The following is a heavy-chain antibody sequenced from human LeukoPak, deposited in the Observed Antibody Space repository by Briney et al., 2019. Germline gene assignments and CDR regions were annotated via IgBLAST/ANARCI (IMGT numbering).Heavy chain of an antibody. J-gene: IGHJ4*02. Sequence: SETLSLTCTVSGGSISSSSYYWGWIRQPPGKGLEWIGSIYYSGSTYYNPSLKSRVTISVDTSKNQFSLKLSSVTAADTAVYYCASTSSGWSSGTLYWGQGTLVTVSS. CDR2: IYYSGST. CDR1: GGSISSSSYY. D-gene: IGHD6-19*01. V-gene: IGHV4-39*01. CDR3: ASTSSGWSSGTLY.